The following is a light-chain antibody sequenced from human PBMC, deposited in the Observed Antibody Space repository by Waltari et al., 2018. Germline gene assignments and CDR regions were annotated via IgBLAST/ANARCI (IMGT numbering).Light chain of an antibody. CDR3: QQYQSPPWT. J-gene: IGKJ1*01. CDR2: KAS. Sequence: DIQMTQFPSTLSASVGDRVTITCRPSQSIGSWLAWYQQKPGEAPKVLIYKASILESGVPSRFSGSGSGTEFTLTISSLQPDDFATYYCQQYQSPPWTFGQGTNVEIK. V-gene: IGKV1-5*03. CDR1: QSIGSW.